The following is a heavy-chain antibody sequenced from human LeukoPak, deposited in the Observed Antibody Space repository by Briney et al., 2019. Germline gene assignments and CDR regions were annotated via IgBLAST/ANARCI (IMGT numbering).Heavy chain of an antibody. Sequence: GASVKVSCKASGYTFTSYDINWVRQATGQGLEWMGWMNPNSGNTGYAQKFQGRVTITRNTSISTAYMELSSLRSEDTGVYYCARRLGYCSSTSCYYWFDPWGRGTLASVSS. CDR1: GYTFTSYD. J-gene: IGHJ5*02. CDR2: MNPNSGNT. CDR3: ARRLGYCSSTSCYYWFDP. V-gene: IGHV1-8*03. D-gene: IGHD2-2*01.